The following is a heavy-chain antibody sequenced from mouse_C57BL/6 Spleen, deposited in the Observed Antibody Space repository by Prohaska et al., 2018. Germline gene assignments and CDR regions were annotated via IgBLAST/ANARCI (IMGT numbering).Heavy chain of an antibody. CDR3: ARGMVTGDY. Sequence: VKQSHGKSLEWIGDINPNNGGASYNQKFKGKATLTVDKSSSTAYMELRSLTSEDSAVYYCARGMVTGDYWGQGTTLTVSS. J-gene: IGHJ2*01. V-gene: IGHV1-26*01. D-gene: IGHD2-3*01. CDR2: INPNNGGA.